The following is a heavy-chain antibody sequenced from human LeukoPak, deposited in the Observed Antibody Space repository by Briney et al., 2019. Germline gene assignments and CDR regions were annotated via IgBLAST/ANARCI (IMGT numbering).Heavy chain of an antibody. CDR3: AREGSSGWTDAFDI. CDR2: IYTSGST. CDR1: GGSISSGSYY. J-gene: IGHJ3*02. Sequence: SETLSLTCTVSGGSISSGSYYWSWIRQPAGKGLEWFGRIYTSGSTNYNPSLKSRVTISVDTSKNQFSLKLSSVTAADTAVYYCAREGSSGWTDAFDIWGQGTMVTVSS. D-gene: IGHD6-19*01. V-gene: IGHV4-61*02.